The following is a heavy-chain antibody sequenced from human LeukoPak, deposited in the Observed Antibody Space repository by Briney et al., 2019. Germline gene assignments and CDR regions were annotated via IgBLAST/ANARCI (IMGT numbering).Heavy chain of an antibody. D-gene: IGHD3-10*01. Sequence: GGSLRLSCAASGFTFSAYVMHWVRQAPGKGLECVAVISNDGNDKYYGDSVKGRFSISGDNSKNTLYLQMGRLRTEDTAVYYCARDGGYTGGWTYGAGDYWGQGTLVTVSS. CDR3: ARDGGYTGGWTYGAGDY. J-gene: IGHJ4*01. V-gene: IGHV3-30*04. CDR2: ISNDGNDK. CDR1: GFTFSAYV.